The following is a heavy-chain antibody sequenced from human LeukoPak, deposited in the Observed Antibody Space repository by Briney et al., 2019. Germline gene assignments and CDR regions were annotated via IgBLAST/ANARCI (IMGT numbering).Heavy chain of an antibody. V-gene: IGHV3-7*03. D-gene: IGHD3-3*01. Sequence: GGSLRLSCAASGFTFSDYWMHWVRQAPGRGLEWVANIKQDGSERYYVDSVKGRFTISRDNAKDSLYLQMNSLRAEDTAVYYCASTLRFYGMDVWGQGTTVTVSS. CDR3: ASTLRFYGMDV. CDR2: IKQDGSER. CDR1: GFTFSDYW. J-gene: IGHJ6*02.